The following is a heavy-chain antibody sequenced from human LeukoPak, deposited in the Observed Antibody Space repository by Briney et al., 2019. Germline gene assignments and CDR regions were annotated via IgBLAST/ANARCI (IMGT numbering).Heavy chain of an antibody. Sequence: GGSLRLSCAASGFTFSHCGMHWVRQAPGQGLEWVAVIWNDATTKYYADSVRGRFTISRDNSKNTVYLQMNSLRAEDTAVYYCVRDRTYFCDYWGQGTLVTVSS. V-gene: IGHV3-33*01. CDR3: VRDRTYFCDY. CDR2: IWNDATTK. J-gene: IGHJ4*02. CDR1: GFTFSHCG.